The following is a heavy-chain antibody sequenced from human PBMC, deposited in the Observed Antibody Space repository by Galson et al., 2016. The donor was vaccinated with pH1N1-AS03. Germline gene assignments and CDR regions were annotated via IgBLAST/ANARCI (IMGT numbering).Heavy chain of an antibody. J-gene: IGHJ4*02. V-gene: IGHV3-7*03. CDR1: GFTFRDYW. CDR3: ARDRPGGWAFDG. Sequence: SLRLSCAASGFTFRDYWMHWVRQAPGKGLEFVAKIKGDGSEDYYVDSVRGRFTISRDNAKSSLFLQMNDLRDEDTALYYCARDRPGGWAFDGWGQGTLLTVS. D-gene: IGHD6-19*01. CDR2: IKGDGSED.